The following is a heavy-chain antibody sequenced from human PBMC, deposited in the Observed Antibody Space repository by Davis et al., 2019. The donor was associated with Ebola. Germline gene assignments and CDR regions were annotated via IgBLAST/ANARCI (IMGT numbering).Heavy chain of an antibody. CDR2: ISAYNGNT. J-gene: IGHJ5*02. D-gene: IGHD6-13*01. CDR3: ARAAPPYSSSWYGNWFDP. V-gene: IGHV1-18*01. Sequence: ASVKVSCKASGYTFTSYGISWVRQAPGQGLEWMGWISAYNGNTNYAQKLQGRVTMTTDTSTSTAYMELRSLRSDDTAVYYCARAAPPYSSSWYGNWFDPWGQGTLVTVSS. CDR1: GYTFTSYG.